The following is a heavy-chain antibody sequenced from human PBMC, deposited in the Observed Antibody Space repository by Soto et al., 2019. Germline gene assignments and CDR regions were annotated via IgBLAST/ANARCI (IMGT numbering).Heavy chain of an antibody. CDR2: IIPIFGTA. D-gene: IGHD3-22*01. J-gene: IGHJ4*02. CDR1: GGTFSSYA. CDR3: ASHYDTGGYYYRGLNY. Sequence: QVQLVQAGAEVKKPGSSVKVSCKASGGTFSSYAISWVRQAPGQGLEWMGGIIPIFGTADYAQKFQGRVTVTADDSTSTAYMDLSSLSSEDTAVYYCASHYDTGGYYYRGLNYWGQGTLVTVSS. V-gene: IGHV1-69*12.